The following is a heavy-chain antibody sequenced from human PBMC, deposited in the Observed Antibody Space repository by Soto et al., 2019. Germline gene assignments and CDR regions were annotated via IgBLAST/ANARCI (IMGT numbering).Heavy chain of an antibody. D-gene: IGHD3-3*01. V-gene: IGHV1-8*01. CDR1: GYTFTSYD. Sequence: ASVKVSCKASGYTFTSYDINWVRQATGQGLEWMGWMNPNSGNTGYAQKFQGRVTMTRNTSISTAYMELSSLRSEDTAVYYCARSSETYDFWSGYYLGNYYYYYMDVWGKGTTVTVSS. CDR3: ARSSETYDFWSGYYLGNYYYYYMDV. J-gene: IGHJ6*03. CDR2: MNPNSGNT.